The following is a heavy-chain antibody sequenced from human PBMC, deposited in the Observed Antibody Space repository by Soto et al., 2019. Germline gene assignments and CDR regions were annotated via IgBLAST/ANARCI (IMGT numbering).Heavy chain of an antibody. Sequence: SGPTLVNPTQTLTLTCTFSGFALSTSAMCVSWIRQPPGKALEWLARIDWDDDKYYNSSLKTRLSISKDTSKNQVVLTMTNMDPVDTATYYCVRIIKDDILTHYGMEVWGQGTTVTVSS. V-gene: IGHV2-70*11. D-gene: IGHD3-9*01. CDR1: GFALSTSAMC. CDR2: IDWDDDK. J-gene: IGHJ6*02. CDR3: VRIIKDDILTHYGMEV.